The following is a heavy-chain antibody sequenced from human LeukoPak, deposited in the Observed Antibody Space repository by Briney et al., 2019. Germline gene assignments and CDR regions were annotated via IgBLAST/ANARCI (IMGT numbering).Heavy chain of an antibody. J-gene: IGHJ4*02. Sequence: GGSLRLSCAASGFTFGSYGMHWVRQAPGKGLEWVTFIRYDGSNKYYADSVKGRFTISRDNSKNTLYLEMNSLRAEDTAVYYCALLNGALDYWGQGTLVTVSS. D-gene: IGHD2-8*01. V-gene: IGHV3-30*02. CDR1: GFTFGSYG. CDR3: ALLNGALDY. CDR2: IRYDGSNK.